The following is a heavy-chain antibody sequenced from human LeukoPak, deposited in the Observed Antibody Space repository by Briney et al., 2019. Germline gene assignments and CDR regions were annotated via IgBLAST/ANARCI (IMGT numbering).Heavy chain of an antibody. V-gene: IGHV4-59*08. CDR1: GGSISSYY. J-gene: IGHJ4*02. CDR2: IYYSGST. CDR3: ARHFCSGGSCYYFDY. Sequence: SETLSLTCAVSGGSISSYYWSWIRQSPGKGLEWIRYIYYSGSTNYNPSLKSRVTISVDTSKNQFSLQLSSVTAADAAVYYCARHFCSGGSCYYFDYWGQGTLITVSS. D-gene: IGHD2-15*01.